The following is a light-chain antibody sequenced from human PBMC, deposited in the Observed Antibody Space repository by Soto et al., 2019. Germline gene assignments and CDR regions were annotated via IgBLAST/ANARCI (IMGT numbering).Light chain of an antibody. CDR1: QSISSW. V-gene: IGKV1-5*03. CDR3: QQYAIYSLT. CDR2: KAS. Sequence: DIQMTQSTSTLSASVGDRFTITCRASQSISSWLAWYQQKPGQAPKLLIYKASSLESGVPSRFSGSGSGTDFTRTISSLQPDDFATYFCQQYAIYSLTLSPG. J-gene: IGKJ3*01.